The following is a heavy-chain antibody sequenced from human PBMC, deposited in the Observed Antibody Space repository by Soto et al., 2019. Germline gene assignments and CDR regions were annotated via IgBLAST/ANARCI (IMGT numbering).Heavy chain of an antibody. Sequence: ASVKVSCKASGYTFTSYYMHWVRQAPGQGLEWMGIINPSGGSTSYAQKFQGRVTMTRDTSTSTVYMELSRLRSEDTAVYYCARSPHLIVVVPAANDIFAFDIWGQGTMVTVSS. V-gene: IGHV1-46*03. J-gene: IGHJ3*02. CDR1: GYTFTSYY. CDR3: ARSPHLIVVVPAANDIFAFDI. D-gene: IGHD2-2*01. CDR2: INPSGGST.